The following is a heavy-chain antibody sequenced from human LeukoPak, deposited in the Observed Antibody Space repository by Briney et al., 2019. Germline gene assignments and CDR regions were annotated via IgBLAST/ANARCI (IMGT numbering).Heavy chain of an antibody. V-gene: IGHV3-23*01. CDR3: ARLSSFAFDI. CDR1: GFSFSSYA. Sequence: GGSLRLSCAASGFSFSSYAMTWARQAPVKGLEWVSAISGDGTRTYYADSVKGRFTISRDNSKNTLYLQMNSLRAEDTAVYYCARLSSFAFDIWGQGTMVTVSS. J-gene: IGHJ3*02. D-gene: IGHD3-16*02. CDR2: ISGDGTRT.